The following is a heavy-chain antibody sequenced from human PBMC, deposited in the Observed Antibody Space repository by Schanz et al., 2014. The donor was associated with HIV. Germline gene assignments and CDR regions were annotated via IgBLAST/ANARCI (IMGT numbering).Heavy chain of an antibody. D-gene: IGHD2-21*02. CDR1: GFRFSSHA. J-gene: IGHJ4*02. CDR2: ISGNGVNT. Sequence: EVQLLESGGGLVQPGESLRLSCAVSGFRFSSHAMTWVRQAPGKGLEWVSGISGNGVNTYYADSVKGRFTISRDNSKNTLYLQMNSLRAEDTAVYYCAKAAVTDYLDYWGQGTLVTVSS. CDR3: AKAAVTDYLDY. V-gene: IGHV3-23*01.